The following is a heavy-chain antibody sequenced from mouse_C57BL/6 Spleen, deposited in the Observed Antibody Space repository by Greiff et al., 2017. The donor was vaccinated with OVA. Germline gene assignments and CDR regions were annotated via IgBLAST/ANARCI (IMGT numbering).Heavy chain of an antibody. Sequence: QVQLQQSGPELVKPGASVKISCKASGYAFSSSWMNWVKQRPGKGLEWIGRIYPGDGDTNYNGKFKGKATLTADKSSSTAYMQLSSLTSEDSAVYFCASSPSYGSSYAMDYWGQGTSVTVSS. J-gene: IGHJ4*01. CDR1: GYAFSSSW. D-gene: IGHD1-1*01. CDR3: ASSPSYGSSYAMDY. CDR2: IYPGDGDT. V-gene: IGHV1-82*01.